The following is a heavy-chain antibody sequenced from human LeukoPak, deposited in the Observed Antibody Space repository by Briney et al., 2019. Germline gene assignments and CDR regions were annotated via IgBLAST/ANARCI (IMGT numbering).Heavy chain of an antibody. CDR2: IGYDGSYE. V-gene: IGHV3-30*02. CDR3: AKDTTAWWYHRAYMNV. Sequence: GGSLRLSCGASGFTFSNYGMHWVRQAPGKGLEWVAFIGYDGSYEHYADSVRGRFTISRDNSKNTYYLQMDSLRAEATAVYFCAKDTTAWWYHRAYMNVWGKGTTVTVSS. J-gene: IGHJ6*03. CDR1: GFTFSNYG. D-gene: IGHD2-15*01.